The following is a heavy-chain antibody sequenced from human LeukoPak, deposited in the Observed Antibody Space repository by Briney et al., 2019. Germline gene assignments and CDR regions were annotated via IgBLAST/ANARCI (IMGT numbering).Heavy chain of an antibody. CDR2: IYASGNT. Sequence: SETLSLTCTVSGGSISSYYWSWVRQPAGKGLEWIGRIYASGNTNYNPSLKGRVTMTVDTSKNQFSLKLSSVTAADTAVYYCARSAEWELLSAWFDPWGQGTLVTVSS. V-gene: IGHV4-4*07. J-gene: IGHJ5*02. CDR1: GGSISSYY. D-gene: IGHD1-26*01. CDR3: ARSAEWELLSAWFDP.